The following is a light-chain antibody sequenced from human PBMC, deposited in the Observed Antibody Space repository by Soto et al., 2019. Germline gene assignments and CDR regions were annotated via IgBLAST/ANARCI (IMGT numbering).Light chain of an antibody. CDR2: RDN. CDR3: AAWDDSLSDSM. V-gene: IGLV1-47*01. Sequence: QSVLTQPPSTSGTPGQRVTISCSGSSSNIGSSYVYWYQQLPGTAPKLLIYRDNQRPSGVPDRFSGSKSGTSASLAISGLRSEGEADYYCAAWDDSLSDSMFGGGTKVTVL. J-gene: IGLJ3*02. CDR1: SSNIGSSY.